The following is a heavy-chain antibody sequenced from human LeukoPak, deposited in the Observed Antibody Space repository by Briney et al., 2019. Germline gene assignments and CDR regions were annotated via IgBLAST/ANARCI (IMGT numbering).Heavy chain of an antibody. J-gene: IGHJ4*02. V-gene: IGHV5-51*01. D-gene: IGHD2-2*01. CDR3: ARLDPAAMQGFDY. CDR2: IYPGDSDT. CDR1: GYSFTSYW. Sequence: RGASLQISCKGSGYSFTSYWIGWVRQMPGKGLEWMGIIYPGDSDTRYSPSFQGQVTISADKSISTAYLQWSSLKASDTAMYYCARLDPAAMQGFDYWGQGTLVTVSS.